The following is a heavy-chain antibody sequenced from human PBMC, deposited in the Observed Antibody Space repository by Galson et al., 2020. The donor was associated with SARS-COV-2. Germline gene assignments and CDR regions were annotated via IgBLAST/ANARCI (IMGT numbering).Heavy chain of an antibody. V-gene: IGHV3-30*03. CDR2: RSYDGSNK. Sequence: GESLKISCAASGFTFSSYGMHWVRQAPGKGLEWVAVRSYDGSNKYYADSVKGRFTISRDNSKNTLYLQMNSLRAEDTAVYYCARDRSGWKLDYWGQGTLVTVSS. CDR1: GFTFSSYG. CDR3: ARDRSGWKLDY. J-gene: IGHJ4*02. D-gene: IGHD6-19*01.